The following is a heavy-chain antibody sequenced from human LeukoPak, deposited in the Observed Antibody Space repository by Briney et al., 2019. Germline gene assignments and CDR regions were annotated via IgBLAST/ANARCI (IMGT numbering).Heavy chain of an antibody. D-gene: IGHD3-22*01. CDR2: IYYSGST. CDR3: AKAGARYPHSSGLYAFDV. Sequence: RTSETLSLTCTVSGDSVSSTGYYWGWIRQPPGKGLEWIGTIYYSGSTYYNPSLKSRVTMSEDTSRNQFSLRLSSVNAADTAVYYCAKAGARYPHSSGLYAFDVWGQGTMVTVSS. CDR1: GDSVSSTGYY. V-gene: IGHV4-39*01. J-gene: IGHJ3*01.